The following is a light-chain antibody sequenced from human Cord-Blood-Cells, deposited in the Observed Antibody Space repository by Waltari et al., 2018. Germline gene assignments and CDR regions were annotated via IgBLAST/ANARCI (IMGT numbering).Light chain of an antibody. J-gene: IGLJ1*01. CDR3: QSYDSSLSGRYV. CDR2: DNS. Sequence: QSVLTQPPSVSGAPGQRVTIPCTGSCATLGDGSPVPWSPQLPGTAPTHHIYDNSNRPSGVPDRFSGSKSGPSDSLAITGLQAEDEADYYCQSYDSSLSGRYVFGTGTKVTVL. V-gene: IGLV1-40*01. CDR1: CATLGDGSP.